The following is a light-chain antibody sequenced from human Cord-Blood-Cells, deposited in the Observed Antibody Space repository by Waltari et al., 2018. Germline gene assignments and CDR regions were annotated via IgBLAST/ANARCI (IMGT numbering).Light chain of an antibody. Sequence: QSALTQPASVSGSPGQSITISCTGTSSDVGGYNYVSWYQQHPGKAPKLMIYDVSNRPSGVSNRVSGSKSGNTASLTISELQAEDEADYYCSSYTSSSTWVFGGGTKLTVL. CDR3: SSYTSSSTWV. CDR1: SSDVGGYNY. V-gene: IGLV2-14*01. CDR2: DVS. J-gene: IGLJ3*02.